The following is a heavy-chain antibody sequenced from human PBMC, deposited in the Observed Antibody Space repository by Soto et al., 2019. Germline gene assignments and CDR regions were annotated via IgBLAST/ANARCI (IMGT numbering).Heavy chain of an antibody. CDR3: ARIDGSGSRAFDY. V-gene: IGHV1-2*04. D-gene: IGHD3-10*01. J-gene: IGHJ4*02. CDR1: GYTFTGYY. CDR2: INPNSGGT. Sequence: ASVKVSCKASGYTFTGYYMHWVRQAPGQGLEWMGWINPNSGGTNYAQKFQGWVTMTRDTSISTAYMELSRLRSDDTAVYYCARIDGSGSRAFDYWGQGTLVTVSS.